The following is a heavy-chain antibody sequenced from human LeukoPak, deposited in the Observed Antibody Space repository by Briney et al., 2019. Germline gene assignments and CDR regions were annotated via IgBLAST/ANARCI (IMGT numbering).Heavy chain of an antibody. CDR2: ISSSGSTI. D-gene: IGHD3-3*01. J-gene: IGHJ4*02. CDR3: ARDNYDFWSGPFDY. V-gene: IGHV3-48*03. CDR1: GFTFSSYE. Sequence: GGSLRLSCAASGFTFSSYEMNWVRQAPGKGLEWVSYISSSGSTIYYADSVKGRFTISRDNAKNSLYLQMNSLRAEDTAVYYRARDNYDFWSGPFDYWGQGTLVTVSS.